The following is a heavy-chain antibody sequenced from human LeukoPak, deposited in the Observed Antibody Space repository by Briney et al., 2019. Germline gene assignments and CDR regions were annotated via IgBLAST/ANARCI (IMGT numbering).Heavy chain of an antibody. V-gene: IGHV1-46*01. CDR3: AREGSTGYYYCDY. CDR1: GYTFTSYS. CDR2: INPSGGGT. D-gene: IGHD3-22*01. J-gene: IGHJ4*02. Sequence: ASVKVSCKASGYTFTSYSMHWVRQAPGQGLEWMGKINPSGGGTTYAQKFQGRVTMTRDTSTSTIYMELSSLRSEDTAVYYCAREGSTGYYYCDYSGQGTLVTVSS.